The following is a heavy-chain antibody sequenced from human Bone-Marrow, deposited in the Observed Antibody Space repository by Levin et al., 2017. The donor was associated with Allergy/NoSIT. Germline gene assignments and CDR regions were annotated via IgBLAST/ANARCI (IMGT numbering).Heavy chain of an antibody. V-gene: IGHV3-7*01. CDR2: IKQDGSEN. D-gene: IGHD6-19*01. CDR1: GFTFSSYW. J-gene: IGHJ4*02. Sequence: GGSLRLSCAASGFTFSSYWMSWVRQAPGKGLEWVANIKQDGSENYYVGSVRGRFTISRDNAKNSLYLQMNGLRAEDTAVYYCATDTSGHDYWGQGTLVTVSS. CDR3: ATDTSGHDY.